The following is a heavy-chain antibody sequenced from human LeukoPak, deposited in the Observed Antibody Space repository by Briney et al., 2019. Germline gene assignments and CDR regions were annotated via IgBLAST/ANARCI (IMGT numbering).Heavy chain of an antibody. D-gene: IGHD6-19*01. J-gene: IGHJ6*02. CDR2: IKQDGNEK. CDR3: AREPYIAVAGTEYYYYYGMDV. V-gene: IGHV3-7*01. CDR1: GFTFSSYW. Sequence: GGSLRLTCAASGFTFSSYWMSWVRQAPGKGLEWVANIKQDGNEKYYVDSVKGRFTISRDNAKNSLYLQMNSLRAEDTAVYYCAREPYIAVAGTEYYYYYGMDVWGQGTTVTVSS.